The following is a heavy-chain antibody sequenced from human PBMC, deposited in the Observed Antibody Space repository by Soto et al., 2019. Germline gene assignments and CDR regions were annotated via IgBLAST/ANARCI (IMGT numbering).Heavy chain of an antibody. CDR3: ASGGSSLNFDS. CDR1: GFTFSTYD. D-gene: IGHD6-6*01. J-gene: IGHJ4*02. CDR2: FTASGGST. Sequence: PGGSLRLSCAASGFTFSTYDMSWVRQTPGKGLEWVSGFTASGGSTYYADSVKGRFTISRDNAKNTLYLQMNSLRAEDTAVYYCASGGSSLNFDSWGQGTLVTVS. V-gene: IGHV3-23*01.